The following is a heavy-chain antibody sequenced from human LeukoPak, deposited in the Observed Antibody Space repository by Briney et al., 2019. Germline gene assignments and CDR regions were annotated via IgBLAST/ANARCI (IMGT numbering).Heavy chain of an antibody. CDR3: ARLRENVVPAAIGDY. CDR2: IYYSGST. V-gene: IGHV4-39*01. Sequence: PSETLSLTCTVSGGSISSDSYYWSWIRQPPGKGLEWIGYIYYSGSTYYNPSLKSRVTISVDTSKNQFSLKLSSVTAADTAVYYCARLRENVVPAAIGDYWGQGTLVTVSS. J-gene: IGHJ4*02. D-gene: IGHD2-2*02. CDR1: GGSISSDSYY.